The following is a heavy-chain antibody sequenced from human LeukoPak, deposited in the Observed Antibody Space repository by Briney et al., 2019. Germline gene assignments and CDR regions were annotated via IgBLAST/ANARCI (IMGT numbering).Heavy chain of an antibody. CDR1: GVTFSSYA. V-gene: IGHV1-69*01. CDR3: ATDPEYDDYGAFDI. CDR2: IIPIFGTA. D-gene: IGHD4-17*01. J-gene: IGHJ3*02. Sequence: ASVKVSCKASGVTFSSYAISWVRQAPGQGLEWMGGIIPIFGTANYAQKFKGRVTITADESTSTAYMELSSLRSEDTAVYYCATDPEYDDYGAFDIWGQGTMATV.